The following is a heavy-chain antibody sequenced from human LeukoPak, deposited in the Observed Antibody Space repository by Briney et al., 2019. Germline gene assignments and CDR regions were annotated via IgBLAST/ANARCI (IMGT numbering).Heavy chain of an antibody. V-gene: IGHV3-7*04. CDR3: ARATTAFDY. CDR2: IKQDGSEK. Sequence: GGSLRLSCAASGFTFSSYWMSWVRQAPGKGLEWVANIKQDGSEKYYVDSVKGRFTVSRDNAKNSLYLQMNSLRAGDTAVYFCARATTAFDYWGQGSLVTVSS. J-gene: IGHJ4*02. D-gene: IGHD4-17*01. CDR1: GFTFSSYW.